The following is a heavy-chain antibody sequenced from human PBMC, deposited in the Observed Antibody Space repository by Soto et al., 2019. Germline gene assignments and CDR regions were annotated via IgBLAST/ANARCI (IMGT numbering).Heavy chain of an antibody. V-gene: IGHV6-1*01. D-gene: IGHD1-26*01. CDR3: ARGGGSYLNWFDP. J-gene: IGHJ5*02. CDR1: GDSVSSNSAA. Sequence: SQTLSLTCAISGDSVSSNSAAWNWIRQCPSRGLEWLGRTYYRSKWYNDYAVSVKSRITINPDTSKNQLSLQLNSVTPDDTAVYYCARGGGSYLNWFDPWGQGTLVTVSS. CDR2: TYYRSKWYN.